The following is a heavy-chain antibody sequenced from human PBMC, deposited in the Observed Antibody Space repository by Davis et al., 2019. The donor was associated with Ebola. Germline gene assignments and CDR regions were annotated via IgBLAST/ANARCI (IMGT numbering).Heavy chain of an antibody. J-gene: IGHJ4*02. V-gene: IGHV1-8*02. CDR1: GYTFTSYG. Sequence: AASVKVSCKASGYTFTSYGISWVRQATGQGLEWMGWITPNSGYTGSAQKFQGRVTMTRNTSINTAYMELSGLTSEDTTLYFCARGQIGYSGRFRFDSWGQGTLVTVSS. D-gene: IGHD5-12*01. CDR2: ITPNSGYT. CDR3: ARGQIGYSGRFRFDS.